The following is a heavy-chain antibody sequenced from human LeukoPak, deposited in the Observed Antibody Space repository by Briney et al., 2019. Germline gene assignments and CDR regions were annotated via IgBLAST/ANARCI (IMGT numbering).Heavy chain of an antibody. CDR3: AKDDNYIRFLS. Sequence: GGSLRLSCTASGFTVSNSYMSWVRQAPGKGLEWVSGITGSGGNRYYADSVKGRFTISRDNSKNTLYLQMNSLRAEDTAVYYCAKDDNYIRFLSWGQGTLVTVSS. CDR2: ITGSGGNR. D-gene: IGHD3-16*01. CDR1: GFTVSNSY. V-gene: IGHV3-23*01. J-gene: IGHJ5*02.